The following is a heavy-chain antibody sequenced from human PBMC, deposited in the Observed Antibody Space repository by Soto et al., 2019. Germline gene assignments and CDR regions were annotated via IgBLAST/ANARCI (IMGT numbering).Heavy chain of an antibody. CDR2: INHSGST. V-gene: IGHV4-34*01. J-gene: IGHJ4*02. D-gene: IGHD3-10*01. CDR1: GGSFSGYY. Sequence: SETLSLTCAVYGGSFSGYYWSWIRQPPGKGLEWIGEINHSGSTNYNPSLKSRVTISVDTSKNQFSLKLSSVTAADTAVYYCARGPPYGSGRPFDYWGQGTLVTVSS. CDR3: ARGPPYGSGRPFDY.